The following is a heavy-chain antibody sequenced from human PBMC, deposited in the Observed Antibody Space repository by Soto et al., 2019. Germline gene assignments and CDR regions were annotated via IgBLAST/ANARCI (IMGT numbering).Heavy chain of an antibody. CDR1: GGSINTFY. Sequence: PSETRSRTWTVSGGSINTFYWSWVRQPAGKGLGWIGRIFSSGSTSFNPSLERRVAMSVDTSKNHFSLNLSSVTAADMAVYYCAREGSYSAYNFAHGIQLWSFDFWGQGALVTVSS. CDR3: AREGSYSAYNFAHGIQLWSFDF. CDR2: IFSSGST. J-gene: IGHJ4*02. V-gene: IGHV4-4*07. D-gene: IGHD5-12*01.